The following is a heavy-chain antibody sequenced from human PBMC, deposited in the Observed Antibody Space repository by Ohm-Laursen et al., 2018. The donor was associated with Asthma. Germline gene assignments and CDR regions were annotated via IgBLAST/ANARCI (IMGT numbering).Heavy chain of an antibody. CDR2: ISYDGRNK. V-gene: IGHV3-30*18. D-gene: IGHD3-3*01. CDR3: AKGGTEYLLYGMPDQFDY. CDR1: GFTLKTYG. J-gene: IGHJ4*02. Sequence: SLRLSCAASGFTLKTYGIHWVRQAPGKGLEWVAVISYDGRNKYYGDSVKGRFTISGDKSKNTVSLQMNSLKSEDTAVYYCAKGGTEYLLYGMPDQFDYWGQGSLVTVSS.